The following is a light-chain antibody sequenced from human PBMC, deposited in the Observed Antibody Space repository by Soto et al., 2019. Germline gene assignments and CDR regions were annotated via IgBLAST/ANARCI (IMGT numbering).Light chain of an antibody. CDR2: GAS. CDR1: QSVSSSY. J-gene: IGKJ2*01. CDR3: KQYVSSPPYT. V-gene: IGKV3-20*01. Sequence: EIVLTQSPGTLSLSPGERATLSCRASQSVSSSYLAWYQQKPGQAPRLLIYGASSRATGIPDRFSGSGSGTAFPLTISRREPKDFPVYYCKQYVSSPPYTFGQGTKLEIK.